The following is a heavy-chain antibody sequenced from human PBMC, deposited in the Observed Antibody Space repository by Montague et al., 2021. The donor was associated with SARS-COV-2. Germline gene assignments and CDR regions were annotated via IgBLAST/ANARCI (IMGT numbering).Heavy chain of an antibody. J-gene: IGHJ4*02. CDR3: ARGRLAVSIIVAAFTSSSYWFDY. CDR1: GGSFGNNH. CDR2: IKQSGRT. Sequence: SETLSLTCAVYGGSFGNNHWSWIRQPPGKGLEWIGDIKQSGRTNYNPSLKSRVTISVDTSKNQFSLKLTSVTAADTAVYFCARGRLAVSIIVAAFTSSSYWFDYWGQGTQVTVSS. V-gene: IGHV4-34*01. D-gene: IGHD2-15*01.